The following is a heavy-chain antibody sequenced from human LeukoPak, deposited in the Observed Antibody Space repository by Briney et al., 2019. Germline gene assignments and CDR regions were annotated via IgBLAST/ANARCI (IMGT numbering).Heavy chain of an antibody. J-gene: IGHJ4*02. Sequence: ASVKVSCKASGYTFTSYGFTWVRQAPGQGLEWMGWISAYNGNTNYAQKLQGRVTMTTDASTSTAYMELRSLRSEDTAVYYCASFYSPTLLWFGELYRYWGQGTLVTVSS. V-gene: IGHV1-18*01. D-gene: IGHD3-10*01. CDR2: ISAYNGNT. CDR3: ASFYSPTLLWFGELYRY. CDR1: GYTFTSYG.